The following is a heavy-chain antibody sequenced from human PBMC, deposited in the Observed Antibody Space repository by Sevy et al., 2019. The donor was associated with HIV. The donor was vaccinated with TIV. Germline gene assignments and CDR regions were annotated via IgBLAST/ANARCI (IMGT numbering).Heavy chain of an antibody. CDR1: GFTFSSYS. J-gene: IGHJ4*02. D-gene: IGHD4-4*01. CDR3: ATLFHYSSQFDC. CDR2: ISNISRTI. Sequence: GGSLRLSCAASGFTFSSYSMNWVRQAPGKGLGWVSYISNISRTIYYADSVRGRFTISRDNAKNSLYLQMNSLRDEDTAVYYCATLFHYSSQFDCWGQGTLVTVSS. V-gene: IGHV3-48*02.